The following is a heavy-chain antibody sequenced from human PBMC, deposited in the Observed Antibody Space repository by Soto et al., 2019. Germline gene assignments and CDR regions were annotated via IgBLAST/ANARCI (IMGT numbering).Heavy chain of an antibody. D-gene: IGHD3-10*01. CDR3: AKDRSGTWSLDY. V-gene: IGHV3-30*18. CDR1: GFSFSWDG. J-gene: IGHJ4*02. Sequence: QVQLVESGGGLVQPGRSLRLSCAASGFSFSWDGMHWVRQAPGKGLEWVAMISSDGSDKWYGDSVKGRFTISKDSSKNTLYLQMDTLRVEDTAVYYCAKDRSGTWSLDYWGQGTLVTVSS. CDR2: ISSDGSDK.